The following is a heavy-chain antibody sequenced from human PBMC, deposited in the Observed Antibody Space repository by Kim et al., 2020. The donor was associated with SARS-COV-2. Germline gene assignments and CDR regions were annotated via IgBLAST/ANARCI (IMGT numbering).Heavy chain of an antibody. D-gene: IGHD3-22*01. CDR1: GFTFSSYG. J-gene: IGHJ5*02. V-gene: IGHV3-30*18. CDR3: AKDSEVVVITGWFDP. Sequence: GGSLRLSCAASGFTFSSYGMHWVRQAPGKGLEWVAVISYDGSNKYYADSVKGRFTISRDNSKNTLYLQMNSLRAEDTAVYYCAKDSEVVVITGWFDPWG. CDR2: ISYDGSNK.